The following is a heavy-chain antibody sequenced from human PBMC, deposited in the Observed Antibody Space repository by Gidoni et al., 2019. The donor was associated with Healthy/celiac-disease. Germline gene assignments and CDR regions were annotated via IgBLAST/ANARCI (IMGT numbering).Heavy chain of an antibody. CDR2: SSSGGST. V-gene: IGHV4-39*07. J-gene: IGHJ6*02. Sequence: QLQLQESGPGLLQPSETLSLTCTVAGGSSSSSSYYWGVLRQPPGKGLEWIGSSSSGGSTYYNPSLKSRVTISVDTSTNQFSLKLSSVTAADTAVYYCARDRGLIYGDYGGPNVVDYYGMDVWGQGTTVTVSS. D-gene: IGHD4-17*01. CDR1: GGSSSSSSYY. CDR3: ARDRGLIYGDYGGPNVVDYYGMDV.